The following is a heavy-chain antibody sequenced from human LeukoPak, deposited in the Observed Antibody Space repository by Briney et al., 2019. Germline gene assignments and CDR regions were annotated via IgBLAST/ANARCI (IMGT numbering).Heavy chain of an antibody. CDR3: ATMTMVTAFDI. V-gene: IGHV3-33*01. D-gene: IGHD5-18*01. J-gene: IGHJ3*02. CDR1: GLTLRSYG. Sequence: GGSLRLSCAASGLTLRSYGMHWVRQAPGKGLEWVALTWYDGSKTYYTDSVKGRFTISRDNSKNTLFLQVNSLRAEDTAMYYCATMTMVTAFDISGQGTVVTVSS. CDR2: TWYDGSKT.